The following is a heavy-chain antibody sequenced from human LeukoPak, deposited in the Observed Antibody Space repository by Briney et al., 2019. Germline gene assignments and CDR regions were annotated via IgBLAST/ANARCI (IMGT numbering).Heavy chain of an antibody. J-gene: IGHJ4*02. D-gene: IGHD4-11*01. CDR3: ARDGPGYSFYS. Sequence: GGSPRLSCAASGFCFISYEMNWVRQAPGKGLEWVSCISTSGNSIYYADSVNGRFTVSRDNARNSLFLQLNSLRAEDTAVYYCARDGPGYSFYSWGQGTLFSASS. V-gene: IGHV3-48*03. CDR1: GFCFISYE. CDR2: ISTSGNSI.